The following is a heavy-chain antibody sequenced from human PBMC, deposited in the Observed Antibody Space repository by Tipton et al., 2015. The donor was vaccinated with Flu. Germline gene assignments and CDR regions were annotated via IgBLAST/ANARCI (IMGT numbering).Heavy chain of an antibody. V-gene: IGHV3-9*01. Sequence: TASGFTFDDYGMHWVRQAPGKGLEWVAGISWSGDVIGYADSAKGRFTISRDNAKKSLHLQMNRLGAEDTALYYCAKDIRGALTGKSFAFDYWGQGTRVTVSS. CDR2: ISWSGDVI. CDR3: AKDIRGALTGKSFAFDY. J-gene: IGHJ4*02. D-gene: IGHD7-27*01. CDR1: GFTFDDYG.